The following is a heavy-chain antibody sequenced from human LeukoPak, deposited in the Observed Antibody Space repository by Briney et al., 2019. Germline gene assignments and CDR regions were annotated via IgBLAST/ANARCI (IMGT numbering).Heavy chain of an antibody. J-gene: IGHJ4*01. CDR1: AGSISPYY. D-gene: IGHD4-23*01. Sequence: PSETLSLTCTVSAGSISPYYWSWIRQPPGKGLEWLGYTYYSGSTDYNPSLMGRLTISVDTSKNQFSLTLTSVTEADTAVYYCARDYGGKLDYWGHGTLVTVSS. V-gene: IGHV4-59*01. CDR3: ARDYGGKLDY. CDR2: TYYSGST.